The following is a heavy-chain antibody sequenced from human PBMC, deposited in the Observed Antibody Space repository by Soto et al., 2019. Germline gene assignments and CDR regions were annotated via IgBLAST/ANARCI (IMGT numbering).Heavy chain of an antibody. J-gene: IGHJ4*02. CDR1: GASMNNYY. Sequence: SETLSLTCSVSGASMNNYYGSWVRQPPGKGLEWIGYMYYSGSSNYNSSLKSRVTISVDTSKNQFSLKLSSVTAADTAVYYCVRSGHSFGGVVWGLVTLVTVSS. D-gene: IGHD3-16*01. CDR3: VRSGHSFGGVV. CDR2: MYYSGSS. V-gene: IGHV4-59*01.